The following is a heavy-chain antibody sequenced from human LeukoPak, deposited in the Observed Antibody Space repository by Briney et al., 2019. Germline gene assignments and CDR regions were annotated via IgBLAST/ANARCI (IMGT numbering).Heavy chain of an antibody. D-gene: IGHD3-3*01. CDR3: ARGHESIKTFGEVIKSRTRWFDP. Sequence: GGTLRLSCSASGFTFTTYGMNWVRQAPGKGLEWVSGIGGSGTRTYYADSVKGRFTISRDNSKNTLYLQMNSLRDEDTAVYYCARGHESIKTFGEVIKSRTRWFDPWGQGTLVTVSS. CDR2: IGGSGTRT. CDR1: GFTFTTYG. V-gene: IGHV3-23*01. J-gene: IGHJ5*02.